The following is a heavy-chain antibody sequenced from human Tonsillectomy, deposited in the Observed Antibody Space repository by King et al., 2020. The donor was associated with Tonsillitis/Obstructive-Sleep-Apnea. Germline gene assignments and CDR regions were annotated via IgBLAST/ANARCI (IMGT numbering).Heavy chain of an antibody. J-gene: IGHJ4*02. V-gene: IGHV4-34*01. D-gene: IGHD2-2*01. CDR2: INHSGST. Sequence: VQLQQWGAGLLKPSETLSLTCAVYGGSFSGYYWSWIRQPPGKGLEWIGEINHSGSTNYNPSLKSRVTISVDTSKNQFSLKLSAVTAADTAVYYCARVSRYCSSTSCYLDYWGQGTLVTVSS. CDR3: ARVSRYCSSTSCYLDY. CDR1: GGSFSGYY.